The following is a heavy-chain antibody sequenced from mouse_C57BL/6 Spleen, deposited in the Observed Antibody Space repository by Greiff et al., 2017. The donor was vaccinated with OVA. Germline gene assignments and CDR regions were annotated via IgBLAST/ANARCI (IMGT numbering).Heavy chain of an antibody. V-gene: IGHV1-15*01. CDR2: IDPETGGT. CDR1: GYTFTDYE. CDR3: ILYYGSSYYFDY. Sequence: VQLQQSGAELVRPGASVTLSCKASGYTFTDYEMHWVKQTPVHGLEWIGAIDPETGGTAYNQKFKGTAILTADKSSSTAYMELRSLTSEDSAVYYCILYYGSSYYFDYWGQGTTLTVSS. J-gene: IGHJ2*01. D-gene: IGHD1-1*01.